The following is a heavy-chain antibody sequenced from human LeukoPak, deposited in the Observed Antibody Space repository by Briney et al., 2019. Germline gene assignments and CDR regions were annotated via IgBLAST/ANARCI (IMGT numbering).Heavy chain of an antibody. J-gene: IGHJ4*02. Sequence: SETLSLTCAVYGGSFSGYYWSWIRQPPGEGLEWIGEINHSGSTNYNPSLKSRVTISVDTSKNQFSLKLSSVTAADTAVYYCARRRQYCSGGSCSRNFDYWGQGTLVTVSS. V-gene: IGHV4-34*01. CDR3: ARRRQYCSGGSCSRNFDY. D-gene: IGHD2-15*01. CDR2: INHSGST. CDR1: GGSFSGYY.